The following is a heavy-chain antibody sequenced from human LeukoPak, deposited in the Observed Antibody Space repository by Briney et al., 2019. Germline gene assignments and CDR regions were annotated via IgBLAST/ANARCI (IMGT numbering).Heavy chain of an antibody. Sequence: PGGSLRLSCAASGFTVSSYGMHWVRQTPGKGLEWVSLISYDGSDKYYADSVKGRFTISRDNSKNTMYLQMNSLRDEDTAVYYCAKGSATTVVTIDYWGQGTLVTVSS. CDR1: GFTVSSYG. CDR2: ISYDGSDK. CDR3: AKGSATTVVTIDY. V-gene: IGHV3-30*18. J-gene: IGHJ4*02. D-gene: IGHD4-23*01.